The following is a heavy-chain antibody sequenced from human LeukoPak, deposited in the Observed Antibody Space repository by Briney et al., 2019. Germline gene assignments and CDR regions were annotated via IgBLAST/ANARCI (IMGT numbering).Heavy chain of an antibody. CDR3: ARQGCSGGSCYPPTYYYGMDV. CDR2: IYPRDSAT. V-gene: IGHV5-51*01. Sequence: GESLKISCKGSGYRFTTYWIGWVRQMPGKGLEWMGIIYPRDSATRYSPSFQGQVTISADRSISTAYLQWSSLKASDTAIYYCARQGCSGGSCYPPTYYYGMDVWGHGTTVTVSS. J-gene: IGHJ6*02. CDR1: GYRFTTYW. D-gene: IGHD2-15*01.